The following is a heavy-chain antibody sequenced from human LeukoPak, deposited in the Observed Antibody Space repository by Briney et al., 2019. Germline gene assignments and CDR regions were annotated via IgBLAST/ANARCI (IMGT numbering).Heavy chain of an antibody. CDR3: ARGPGWELLVDY. CDR1: GGSISSGGYY. CDR2: IYYSGST. D-gene: IGHD1-26*01. J-gene: IGHJ4*02. V-gene: IGHV4-31*03. Sequence: PSETLSLTCTVSGGSISSGGYYWSWIRQHPGKGLEWIGYIYYSGSTYYNPSLKSRVTISVDTSKNQFSLKLSSATAADTAVYYCARGPGWELLVDYWGQGTLVTVSS.